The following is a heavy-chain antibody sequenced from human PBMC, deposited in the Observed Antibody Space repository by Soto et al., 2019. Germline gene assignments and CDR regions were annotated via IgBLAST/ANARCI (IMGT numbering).Heavy chain of an antibody. Sequence: ASVKVSCKVSGYTLTELSMHWVRQAPGKGLEWMGGFDPEDGETIYAQKFQGRVTMTEDTSTDTAYMELSSLRSEDTAVYYCATLLFGELLSFWFDPWGQGTLVTVSS. J-gene: IGHJ5*02. CDR2: FDPEDGET. CDR1: GYTLTELS. V-gene: IGHV1-24*01. D-gene: IGHD3-10*02. CDR3: ATLLFGELLSFWFDP.